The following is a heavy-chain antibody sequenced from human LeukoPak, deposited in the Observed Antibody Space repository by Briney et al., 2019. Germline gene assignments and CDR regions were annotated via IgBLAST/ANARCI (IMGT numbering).Heavy chain of an antibody. J-gene: IGHJ4*02. D-gene: IGHD3-3*01. Sequence: NPGGSLRLSCEASGFSLSTYFLSWIRQAPGKGLEWVSYITNSGRSTKYADAVKGRFTISRDNAKQSAYLEMTDLRAEDTAVYYCAREASGYYHVFDSWGQGTLVTVSS. CDR2: ITNSGRST. CDR3: AREASGYYHVFDS. V-gene: IGHV3-11*04. CDR1: GFSLSTYF.